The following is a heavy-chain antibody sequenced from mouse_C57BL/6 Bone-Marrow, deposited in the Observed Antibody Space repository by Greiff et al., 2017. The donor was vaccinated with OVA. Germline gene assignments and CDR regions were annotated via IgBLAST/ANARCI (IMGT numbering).Heavy chain of an antibody. D-gene: IGHD1-1*01. CDR2: IDPSDSET. V-gene: IGHV1-52*01. CDR1: GYTFTSYW. Sequence: VQLQQPGAELVRPGSSVKLSCKASGYTFTSYWMHWVKQRPIQGLEWIGNIDPSDSETHYNQKFKDKATLTVDKSSSTAYMQLSSLTSEDSAVYYCARQDYDYYAMDYWGQGTSVTVSS. CDR3: ARQDYDYYAMDY. J-gene: IGHJ4*01.